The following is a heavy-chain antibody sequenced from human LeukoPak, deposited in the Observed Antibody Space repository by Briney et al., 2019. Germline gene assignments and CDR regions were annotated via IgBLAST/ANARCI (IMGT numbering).Heavy chain of an antibody. V-gene: IGHV1-8*01. CDR1: GYTFTSYD. Sequence: GASVKVSRKASGYTFTSYDINWVRQATGQGLEWMGWMNPNSGNTGYAQKFQGRVTMTRNTSISTAYMELTSLKSDDTAVYYCARGPISLRYFDWFSIPWGQGTLVTVSS. CDR3: ARGPISLRYFDWFSIP. D-gene: IGHD3-9*01. J-gene: IGHJ5*02. CDR2: MNPNSGNT.